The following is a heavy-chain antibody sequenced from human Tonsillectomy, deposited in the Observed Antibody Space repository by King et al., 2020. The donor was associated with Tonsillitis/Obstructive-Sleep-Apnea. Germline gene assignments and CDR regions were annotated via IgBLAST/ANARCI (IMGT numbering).Heavy chain of an antibody. D-gene: IGHD4-17*01. V-gene: IGHV3-33*01. J-gene: IGHJ5*02. CDR3: ARDRQLPYGWFDH. Sequence: VQLVESGGGVVQPGRSLRLSCAASGFSFSSYGMHWVRQAPGKGLEWVAVIWYDGSDKYYSDSVKGRFTITRDNSKNTLYLQMNSLRAEDTALYNCARDRQLPYGWFDHWGQGALVTVSS. CDR1: GFSFSSYG. CDR2: IWYDGSDK.